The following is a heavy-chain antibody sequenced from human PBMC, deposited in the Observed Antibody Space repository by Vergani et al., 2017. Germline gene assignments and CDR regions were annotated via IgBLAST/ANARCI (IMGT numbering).Heavy chain of an antibody. CDR1: GGTFISYA. J-gene: IGHJ5*02. CDR3: ARDLQGYYGSGSFNWFDP. D-gene: IGHD3-10*01. Sequence: QVQLVQSGAEVKKPGSSVKVSCKASGGTFISYAISWVRQAPGQGLEWMGRIIPIFGTANYAQKFQGRVTITADESTSTAYMELSSLRSEDTAVYYCARDLQGYYGSGSFNWFDPWGQGTLVTVSS. CDR2: IIPIFGTA. V-gene: IGHV1-69*13.